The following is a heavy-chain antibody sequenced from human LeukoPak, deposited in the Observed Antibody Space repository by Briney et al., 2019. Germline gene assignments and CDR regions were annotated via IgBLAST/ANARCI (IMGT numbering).Heavy chain of an antibody. CDR3: ARGGGGNSDFLTTYTGASLSFDY. V-gene: IGHV3-23*01. Sequence: GGSLRLSCVASGFTLSNYAMSWVRQAPGKGLEWVSSLGISGGYTWYAGSVKGRFTISRDSSKNTLYLQINSLGDEDTAVYYCARGGGGNSDFLTTYTGASLSFDYWGQGALVTVSS. CDR1: GFTLSNYA. CDR2: LGISGGYT. D-gene: IGHD3-9*01. J-gene: IGHJ4*02.